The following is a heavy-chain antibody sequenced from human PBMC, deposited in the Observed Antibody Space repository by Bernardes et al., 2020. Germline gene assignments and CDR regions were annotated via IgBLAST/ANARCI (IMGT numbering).Heavy chain of an antibody. V-gene: IGHV3-23*01. CDR1: GFTFSSYA. J-gene: IGHJ2*01. D-gene: IGHD6-13*01. Sequence: GGSLRLSCAASGFTFSSYAMSWVRQAPGKGLEWVSAISGSGGSTYYADSVKGRFTISRDNSKNTLYLQMNSLRAEDTAVYYCAKRNSSSWYVGWYFDLWGRGTLVTVSS. CDR2: ISGSGGST. CDR3: AKRNSSSWYVGWYFDL.